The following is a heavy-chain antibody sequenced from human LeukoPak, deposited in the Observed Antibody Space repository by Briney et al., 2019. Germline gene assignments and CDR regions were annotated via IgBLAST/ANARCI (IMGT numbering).Heavy chain of an antibody. V-gene: IGHV3-30*18. D-gene: IGHD6-19*01. CDR3: AKGSDYSSGWYGEGSFDY. Sequence: GGSLRLSCAASGFTFSSYGMHWVRQAPGKGLEWVAVISYDGSNKYYADSVKGRFTISRDNSKNTLYLQMNSLRAEDTAVYYCAKGSDYSSGWYGEGSFDYWGQGTLVTVSS. CDR2: ISYDGSNK. J-gene: IGHJ4*02. CDR1: GFTFSSYG.